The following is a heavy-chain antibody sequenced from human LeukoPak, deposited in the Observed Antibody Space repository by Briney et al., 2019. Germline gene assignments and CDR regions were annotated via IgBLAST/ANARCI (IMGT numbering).Heavy chain of an antibody. J-gene: IGHJ4*02. D-gene: IGHD1-26*01. Sequence: SETLSLTCAVHGGPFSGFYWTWIRQPPGKGLEWIGEINDSGSTNYNPSLKSRVIISVDTSKNQFSLKLSSVTAADTAVYYCARGIYSGSNPFDYWGLGTLVTVSS. CDR3: ARGIYSGSNPFDY. CDR2: INDSGST. CDR1: GGPFSGFY. V-gene: IGHV4-34*01.